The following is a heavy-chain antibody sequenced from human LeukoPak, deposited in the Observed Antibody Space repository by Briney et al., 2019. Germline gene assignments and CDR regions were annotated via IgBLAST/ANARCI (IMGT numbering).Heavy chain of an antibody. D-gene: IGHD3-10*01. CDR1: GFSFGRYG. Sequence: GGSLRLSCAASGFSFGRYGLHWVRQAPGKGLEWMAFIRDNGSTRYYADSVKGRFTISRDNAKNSLYLQMNSLRAEDTAVYYCARVYRFGEWIEYGMDVWGQGTTVTVSS. J-gene: IGHJ6*02. V-gene: IGHV3-30*02. CDR2: IRDNGSTR. CDR3: ARVYRFGEWIEYGMDV.